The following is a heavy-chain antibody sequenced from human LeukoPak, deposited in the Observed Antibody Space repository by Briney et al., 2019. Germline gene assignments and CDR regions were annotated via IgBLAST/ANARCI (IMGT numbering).Heavy chain of an antibody. CDR3: ARVLSSSSENNWFDP. D-gene: IGHD6-6*01. Sequence: GASVKVSCKASGYTFTGYYMHWVRQAPGQGLEWMGWINPNSGGTNYAQKFQGRVTMTRDTSISTAYMELSRLRSDDTAVYYCARVLSSSSENNWFDPWGQGTLVTVSS. J-gene: IGHJ5*02. CDR2: INPNSGGT. CDR1: GYTFTGYY. V-gene: IGHV1-2*02.